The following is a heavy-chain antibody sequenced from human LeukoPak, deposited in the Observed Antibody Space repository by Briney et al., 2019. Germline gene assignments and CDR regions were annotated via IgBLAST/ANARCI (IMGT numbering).Heavy chain of an antibody. J-gene: IGHJ4*02. CDR2: ISPDTGGT. CDR1: VSPFTGYF. D-gene: IGHD6-13*01. CDR3: TGAMAAGSQLDY. Sequence: GASVNVSFKASVSPFTGYFIHWVGQAPGQGLEWMGWISPDTGGTKYAQKFLGRVTMTRDTSISTAYMELNSLTSDDTAVYYCTGAMAAGSQLDYWGQGSWVTVSS. V-gene: IGHV1-2*02.